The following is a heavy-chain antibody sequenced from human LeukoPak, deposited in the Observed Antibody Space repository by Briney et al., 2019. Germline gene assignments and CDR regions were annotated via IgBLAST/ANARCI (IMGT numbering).Heavy chain of an antibody. J-gene: IGHJ6*02. Sequence: GGSLRLSCAASGFTFSSHGMHWVRQAPGKGLEWVAVISYDGSIKYYADSVKGRFTISRDNSKTTLYLQMNSLRAEDTAVYYCAKDYYGMDDWGQGTTVTVSS. CDR2: ISYDGSIK. V-gene: IGHV3-30*18. CDR1: GFTFSSHG. CDR3: AKDYYGMDD.